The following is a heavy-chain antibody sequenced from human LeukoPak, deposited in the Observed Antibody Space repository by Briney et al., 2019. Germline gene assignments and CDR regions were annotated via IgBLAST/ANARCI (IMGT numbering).Heavy chain of an antibody. V-gene: IGHV1-18*01. CDR2: ISTYNGST. CDR1: GYTFSNYA. J-gene: IGHJ5*02. D-gene: IGHD3-10*01. Sequence: ASVKVSCKASGYTFSNYAINWVRQAPGQGLEWMGWISTYNGSTNYAQKLQDRVTMTTDTSTSTAYMELRSLRSDDTAVYYCARVGLLWFGEPFDPWGQGTLVTVSS. CDR3: ARVGLLWFGEPFDP.